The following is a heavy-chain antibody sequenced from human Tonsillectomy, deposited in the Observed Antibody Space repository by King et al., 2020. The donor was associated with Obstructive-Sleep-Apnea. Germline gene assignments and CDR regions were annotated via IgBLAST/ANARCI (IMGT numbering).Heavy chain of an antibody. D-gene: IGHD1-26*01. CDR2: IYYSVST. J-gene: IGHJ4*02. Sequence: VQLQESGPGLVKPSQTLSLTCTVSGGSISSGGYYWSWIRQHPGQGLEWIGYIYYSVSTYYNPSLKSRVTISVDTSKNQFSLKLSSVTAADTAVYYCARAGSWETVPDFDYWGQGTLVTVSS. CDR3: ARAGSWETVPDFDY. CDR1: GGSISSGGYY. V-gene: IGHV4-31*03.